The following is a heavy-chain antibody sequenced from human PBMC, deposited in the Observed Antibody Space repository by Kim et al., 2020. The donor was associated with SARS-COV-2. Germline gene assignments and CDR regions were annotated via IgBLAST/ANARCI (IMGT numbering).Heavy chain of an antibody. J-gene: IGHJ6*02. CDR3: ARGSPEIYYYYGMDV. CDR2: ISSSSSYI. Sequence: GGSLRLSCAASGFTFSSYSMNWVRQAPGKGLEWVSSISSSSSYIYYADSVKGRFTISRDNAKNSLYLQMNSLRAEDTAVYYCARGSPEIYYYYGMDVWGQGTAVTASS. CDR1: GFTFSSYS. D-gene: IGHD2-15*01. V-gene: IGHV3-21*01.